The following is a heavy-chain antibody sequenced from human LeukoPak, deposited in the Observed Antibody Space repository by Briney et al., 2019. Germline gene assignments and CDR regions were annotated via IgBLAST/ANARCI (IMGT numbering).Heavy chain of an antibody. CDR2: ISWDGGST. Sequence: GASLRLSCAASGFTFDDYTMHWVRQAPGKGLEWVSLISWDGGSTYYADSVKGRFTISRDNSKNSLYLQMNSLRTEDTALYYCAKGSGGHVDCWGQGTLVTVSS. CDR1: GFTFDDYT. V-gene: IGHV3-43*01. CDR3: AKGSGGHVDC. D-gene: IGHD3-10*01. J-gene: IGHJ4*02.